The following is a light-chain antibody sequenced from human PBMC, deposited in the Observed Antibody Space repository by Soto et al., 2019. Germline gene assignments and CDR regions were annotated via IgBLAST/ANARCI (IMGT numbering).Light chain of an antibody. CDR3: QVWDSSSEHPGGV. CDR1: NIGSKR. V-gene: IGLV3-21*02. Sequence: SYELTQPPSVSVAPGQTARITCGGNNIGSKRVHWYQQKPGQAPVLVVYDDRDRPSGIPERFSGSNYGNTATLTISRVEAGEEADYYCQVWDSSSEHPGGVFGGGTKVTVL. J-gene: IGLJ2*01. CDR2: DDR.